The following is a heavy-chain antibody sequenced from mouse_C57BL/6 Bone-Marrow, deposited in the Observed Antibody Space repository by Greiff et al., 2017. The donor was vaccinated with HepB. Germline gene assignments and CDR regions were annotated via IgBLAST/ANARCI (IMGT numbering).Heavy chain of an antibody. Sequence: VQLQQSGAELVRPGASVTLSCKASGYTFTDYEMHWVKQTPVHGLEWIGAIDPETGGTAYNQKFKGKAILTADKSSSTAYMELRSLTSEDSAVYYGTRSDDGYYRYWFAYWGRGTLVTVSA. CDR3: TRSDDGYYRYWFAY. CDR1: GYTFTDYE. D-gene: IGHD2-3*01. J-gene: IGHJ3*01. V-gene: IGHV1-15*01. CDR2: IDPETGGT.